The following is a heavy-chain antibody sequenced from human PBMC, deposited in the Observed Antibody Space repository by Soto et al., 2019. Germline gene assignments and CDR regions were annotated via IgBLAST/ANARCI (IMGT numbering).Heavy chain of an antibody. D-gene: IGHD2-2*01. Sequence: QITLKESGPTLVKPTQTLTLTCTFSGFSLSTTGVGVGWIRQPPGEALEWLALIYWDADKRYSPSLKSRLTIPNDDSKHQVVPTLSNMYPVYTSTYCCAHTNSYASWFFVPWGQGTLLPVSS. V-gene: IGHV2-5*02. CDR3: AHTNSYASWFFVP. J-gene: IGHJ5*02. CDR2: IYWDADK. CDR1: GFSLSTTGVG.